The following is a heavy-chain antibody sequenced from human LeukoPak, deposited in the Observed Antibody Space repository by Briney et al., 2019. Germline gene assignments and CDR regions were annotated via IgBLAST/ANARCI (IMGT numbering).Heavy chain of an antibody. CDR2: INHDGSRT. V-gene: IGHV3-74*01. CDR1: GITFSDYW. CDR3: AKDKNYYDSSGYYHHLDY. Sequence: PGGSLRLSCAASGITFSDYWMHWVRQVPGKGLVWVSHINHDGSRTSYADSVKGRFTVTRDNAKNTLYLQMNSLRAEDTAVYYCAKDKNYYDSSGYYHHLDYWGQGTLVTVSS. J-gene: IGHJ4*02. D-gene: IGHD3-22*01.